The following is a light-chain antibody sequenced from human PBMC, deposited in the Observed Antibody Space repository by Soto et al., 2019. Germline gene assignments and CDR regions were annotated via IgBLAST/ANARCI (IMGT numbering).Light chain of an antibody. CDR3: QHYGYSQWT. Sequence: EIVMTQSPATLSVSPGERATLSCRASQSLSSNLAWYQQKPGQAPRLLIYGASTRATGIPARFSGSGSGTEFTLTISSLQSEDFAVYYCQHYGYSQWTFGQGTKVDIK. V-gene: IGKV3-15*01. CDR1: QSLSSN. CDR2: GAS. J-gene: IGKJ1*01.